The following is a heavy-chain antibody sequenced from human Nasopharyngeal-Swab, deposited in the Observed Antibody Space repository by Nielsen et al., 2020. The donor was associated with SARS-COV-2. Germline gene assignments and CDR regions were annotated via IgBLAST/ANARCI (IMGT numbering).Heavy chain of an antibody. V-gene: IGHV3-48*02. Sequence: GESLKIPCAAPGFTISSNGMNWVRQAPGKGLEWVAYISSSSSTSYYADSVKGRFTISRDNPKNSLYLQMNSLRDEDTAVYYCARDVGIVGATLDNWGQGTLVTVSS. D-gene: IGHD1-26*01. CDR1: GFTISSNG. CDR2: ISSSSSTS. CDR3: ARDVGIVGATLDN. J-gene: IGHJ4*02.